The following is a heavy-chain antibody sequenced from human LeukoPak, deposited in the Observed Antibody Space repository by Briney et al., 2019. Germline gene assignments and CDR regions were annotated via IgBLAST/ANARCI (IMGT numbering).Heavy chain of an antibody. Sequence: GESLQISCKGSGYSFTSYWIGWVRQMPGKGREWMGIIYSGDSDTRYSPSFQGQVTISADKSISTAYLQWSSLKASDTAMYFCARHRDYTYGYSHYWGQGTLVTVSS. CDR3: ARHRDYTYGYSHY. CDR2: IYSGDSDT. V-gene: IGHV5-51*01. CDR1: GYSFTSYW. J-gene: IGHJ4*02. D-gene: IGHD5-18*01.